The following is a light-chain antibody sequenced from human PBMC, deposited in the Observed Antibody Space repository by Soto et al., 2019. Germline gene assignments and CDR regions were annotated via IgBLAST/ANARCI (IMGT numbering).Light chain of an antibody. Sequence: AIRMTQSPSSLSASTGDRVTITCRASQGISSYLAWYQQKPGKAPKLLIYAASTLQSGVPSRFSGSGSGTDFTLTISCLQSEDFATYYCQQYDNLLTFGGGTKVDIK. J-gene: IGKJ4*01. CDR1: QGISSY. CDR2: AAS. CDR3: QQYDNLLT. V-gene: IGKV1-8*01.